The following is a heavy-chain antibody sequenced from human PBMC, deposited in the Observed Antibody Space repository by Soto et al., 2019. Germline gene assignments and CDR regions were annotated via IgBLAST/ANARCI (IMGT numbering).Heavy chain of an antibody. CDR3: ARTAGYYRGRNFDF. CDR2: IDWDDDK. Sequence: SGPTLVNPTQTLTLTCTFSGFSLRTTGMRVSWIRQPPGKALEWLARIDWDDDKFYSTSLKTRLTISKDTSENQVVLTMTNMDPVDTATYYCARTAGYYRGRNFDFWGQGTLVTVYS. CDR1: GFSLRTTGMR. V-gene: IGHV2-70*04. D-gene: IGHD3-10*01. J-gene: IGHJ4*02.